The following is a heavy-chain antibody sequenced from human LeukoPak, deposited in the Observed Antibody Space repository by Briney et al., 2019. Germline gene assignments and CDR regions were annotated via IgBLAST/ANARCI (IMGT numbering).Heavy chain of an antibody. CDR1: GGSIRSY. Sequence: SETLSLTRTVSGGSIRSYWSWIRQPAGKGLEWIGRIYGGGSTDYNPSLKSRVTMSIDTSKNQFSLNLISVTAADTAVYYCARDSGTTGEVKFDPWGQETLVTVSS. CDR3: ARDSGTTGEVKFDP. V-gene: IGHV4-4*07. D-gene: IGHD3-10*01. CDR2: IYGGGST. J-gene: IGHJ5*02.